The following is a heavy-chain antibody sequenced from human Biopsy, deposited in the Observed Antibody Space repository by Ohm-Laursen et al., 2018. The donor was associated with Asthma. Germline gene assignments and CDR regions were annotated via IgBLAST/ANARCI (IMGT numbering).Heavy chain of an antibody. CDR3: ARTCYDFLTRQVKDVFGV. V-gene: IGHV1-3*04. Sequence: SVKVSCKASGYNFISFAIHWVRQAPGQRLEWMGWVNTGNGDTKYSQKFQGRVTITRDKSASTAYMELRSLQSEDTATYYCARTCYDFLTRQVKDVFGVWGQGTMVTVSS. CDR1: GYNFISFA. D-gene: IGHD3-9*01. J-gene: IGHJ3*01. CDR2: VNTGNGDT.